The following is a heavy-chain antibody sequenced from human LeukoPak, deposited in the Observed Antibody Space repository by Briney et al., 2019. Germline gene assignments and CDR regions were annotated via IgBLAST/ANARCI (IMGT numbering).Heavy chain of an antibody. V-gene: IGHV4-4*07. CDR1: GGSISSYS. J-gene: IGHJ4*02. CDR3: ARVVHCSGGSCYFDY. Sequence: SETLSLTCTVSGGSISSYSWSWIRQPAGKRLEWIGRIYTSGSTKYNPSLTSRVTMSVDTSKNQFSLKLRSVTAADTAVYYCARVVHCSGGSCYFDYWGQGTLVTVSS. D-gene: IGHD2-15*01. CDR2: IYTSGST.